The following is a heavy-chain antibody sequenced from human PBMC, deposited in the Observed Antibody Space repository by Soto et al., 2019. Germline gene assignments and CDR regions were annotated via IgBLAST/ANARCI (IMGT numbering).Heavy chain of an antibody. CDR2: ISNSGKIR. CDR3: ARDHGGGSLTLES. CDR1: GFTFSDYY. D-gene: IGHD3-16*01. J-gene: IGHJ4*02. V-gene: IGHV3-11*01. Sequence: QVHLEESGGGLVKPGGSLRLSCIASGFTFSDYYMSWIRQAPGKGLEWVADISNSGKIRHHADSVEGRFTISRDNARDSLYLQMNSRRPEDSAIYYCARDHGGGSLTLESWGQGTLVTVSS.